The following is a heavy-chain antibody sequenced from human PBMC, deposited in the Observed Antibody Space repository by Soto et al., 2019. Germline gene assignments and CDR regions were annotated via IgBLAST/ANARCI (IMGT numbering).Heavy chain of an antibody. Sequence: VQLVESGGGLVKPGGSLRLSCAASGFTLSNYNMNWVRQAPGKGLEWVSFISSSSYIYYADSVKGRFTISRDNAKNSLYLQMNSLRAEDTAVYYCARDAAGRDYWGQGTLVTVSS. CDR1: GFTLSNYN. V-gene: IGHV3-21*01. CDR2: ISSSSYI. CDR3: ARDAAGRDY. D-gene: IGHD6-19*01. J-gene: IGHJ4*02.